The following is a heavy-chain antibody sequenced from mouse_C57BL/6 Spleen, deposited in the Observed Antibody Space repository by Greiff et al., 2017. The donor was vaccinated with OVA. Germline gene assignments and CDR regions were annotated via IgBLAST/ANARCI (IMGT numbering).Heavy chain of an antibody. V-gene: IGHV1-4*01. CDR3: ARPLYGYDVGDWYFDV. J-gene: IGHJ1*03. D-gene: IGHD2-2*01. CDR1: GYPFTSYT. CDR2: INPSSGYT. Sequence: QVQLQQSGAELARPGASVKMSCKASGYPFTSYTMHWVKQRPGQGLEWIGYINPSSGYTKYTQKFKDKATLTADKSSSTAYMQLSSLTSEDSSVYYCARPLYGYDVGDWYFDVWGTGTTVTVSS.